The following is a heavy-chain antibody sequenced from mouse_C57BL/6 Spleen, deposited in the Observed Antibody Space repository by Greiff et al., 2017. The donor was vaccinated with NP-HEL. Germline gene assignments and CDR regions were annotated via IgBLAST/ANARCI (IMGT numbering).Heavy chain of an antibody. J-gene: IGHJ3*01. Sequence: EVKLEESGPGLVKPSQSLSLTCSVTGYSITSGYYWNWIRQFPGNKLEWMGYISYDGSNNYNPSLKNRISITRDTSKNQFFLKLNSVTTEDKATYYCATYYSNYFFAYWAKGLWSLSLQ. V-gene: IGHV3-6*01. CDR3: ATYYSNYFFAY. D-gene: IGHD2-5*01. CDR1: GYSITSGYY. CDR2: ISYDGSN.